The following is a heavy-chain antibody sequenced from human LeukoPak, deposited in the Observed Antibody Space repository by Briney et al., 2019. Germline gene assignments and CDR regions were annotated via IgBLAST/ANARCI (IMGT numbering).Heavy chain of an antibody. CDR2: VRAYNGNT. D-gene: IGHD1-14*01. CDR1: GYTFTSYG. V-gene: IGHV1-18*01. CDR3: ARGGGGIGNLPGGY. Sequence: GASVKVSCKASGYTFTSYGISWVRQAPGQGLEGMGWVRAYNGNTNYAQKLQGSVTMTTATSTSTANMELRSLRSDDTAVYYCARGGGGIGNLPGGYWGQGTLVTVSS. J-gene: IGHJ4*02.